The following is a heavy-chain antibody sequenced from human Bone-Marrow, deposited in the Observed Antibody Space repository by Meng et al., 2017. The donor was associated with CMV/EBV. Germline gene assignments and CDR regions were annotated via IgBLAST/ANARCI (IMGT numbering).Heavy chain of an antibody. CDR1: GYTFTSYG. V-gene: IGHV1-18*01. Sequence: ASVKVSCKASGYTFTSYGISWVRQAPGQGLEWMGWISAYNGNTNYAQKLQGRVTMTTDTSTSTAYMELRSLRSDDTAVYYCASSSYDFWSGYWLLYCYYGMDVWGQGTTVTVSS. CDR3: ASSSYDFWSGYWLLYCYYGMDV. D-gene: IGHD3-3*01. CDR2: ISAYNGNT. J-gene: IGHJ6*02.